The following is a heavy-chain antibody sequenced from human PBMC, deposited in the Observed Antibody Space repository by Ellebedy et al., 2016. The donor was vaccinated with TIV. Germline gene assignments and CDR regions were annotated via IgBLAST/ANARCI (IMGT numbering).Heavy chain of an antibody. V-gene: IGHV5-51*01. CDR3: ARKWELLLADAFDI. CDR1: GYSFTSYW. D-gene: IGHD1-26*01. J-gene: IGHJ3*02. Sequence: KVSCXGSGYSFTSYWIGWVRQMPGKGLEWMGIIYPGDSDTRYSPSFQGQVTISADKSISTAYLQWSSLKASDTAMYYCARKWELLLADAFDIWGQGTMVTVSS. CDR2: IYPGDSDT.